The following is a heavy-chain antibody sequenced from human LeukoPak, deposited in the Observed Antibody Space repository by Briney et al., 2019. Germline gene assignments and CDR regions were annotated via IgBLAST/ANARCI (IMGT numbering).Heavy chain of an antibody. CDR2: IIPIFGTA. Sequence: ASVKVSCKASGGTFSSYAISWVRQVPGQGLEWMGGIIPIFGTANYAQKFQGRVTITADESTSTAYMELSSLRSEDTAVYYCARVAAGMRRGFDPWGQGTLVTVSS. D-gene: IGHD6-13*01. J-gene: IGHJ5*02. CDR3: ARVAAGMRRGFDP. V-gene: IGHV1-69*13. CDR1: GGTFSSYA.